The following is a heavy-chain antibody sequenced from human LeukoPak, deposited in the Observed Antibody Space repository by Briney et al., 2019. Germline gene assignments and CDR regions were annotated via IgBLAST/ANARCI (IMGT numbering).Heavy chain of an antibody. Sequence: GGSLRLSCAASGFTFSNAWMSWVRQAPGKGLEWVGRIKSKTDGGTTDYAAPVKGRFTISRDDSKNTLYLQMNSLRGEDTAVYYCARSAGMAVASPDFWGRGTLVTVSS. CDR3: ARSAGMAVASPDF. CDR2: IKSKTDGGTT. D-gene: IGHD6-19*01. V-gene: IGHV3-15*01. CDR1: GFTFSNAW. J-gene: IGHJ4*02.